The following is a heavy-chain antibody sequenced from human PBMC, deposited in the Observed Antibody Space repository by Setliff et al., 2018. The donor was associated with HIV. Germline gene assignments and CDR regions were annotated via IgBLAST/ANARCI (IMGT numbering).Heavy chain of an antibody. CDR1: GYSFTNYW. CDR3: ARLSKYYDFWTPDS. CDR2: IWPDDSDT. J-gene: IGHJ4*02. V-gene: IGHV5-51*03. D-gene: IGHD3-3*01. Sequence: GRSLKISCKASGYSFTNYWVGWVRQMPTNGLEWMGLIWPDDSDTIYSPSFRGQVTMSADKSISTAYLQWSSLKAPDTAMYYCARLSKYYDFWTPDSWGQGTLVTVSS.